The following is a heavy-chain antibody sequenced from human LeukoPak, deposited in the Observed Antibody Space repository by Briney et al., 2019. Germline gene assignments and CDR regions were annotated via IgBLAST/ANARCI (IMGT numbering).Heavy chain of an antibody. CDR2: ISSSGTRA. CDR3: ARDVPMDV. V-gene: IGHV3-48*01. CDR1: GFSFIYS. J-gene: IGHJ6*02. Sequence: GGSLRFSCVASGFSFIYSMNWARQAPGKGLEWVAYISSSGTRAYYADSVKGRFTISRDDAKNSLYLQMNSLRVGDTALYYCARDVPMDVWGQGTTVTVSS.